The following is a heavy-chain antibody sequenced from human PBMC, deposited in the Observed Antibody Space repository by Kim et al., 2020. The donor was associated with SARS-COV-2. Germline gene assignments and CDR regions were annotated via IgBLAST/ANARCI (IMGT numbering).Heavy chain of an antibody. CDR3: ARKSITMVRGVSSRGYFDY. D-gene: IGHD3-10*01. V-gene: IGHV3-30*07. J-gene: IGHJ4*02. Sequence: GRFTISRDNSKNTMYLQMNSLRAEDTAVYYCARKSITMVRGVSSRGYFDYWGQGTLVTVSS.